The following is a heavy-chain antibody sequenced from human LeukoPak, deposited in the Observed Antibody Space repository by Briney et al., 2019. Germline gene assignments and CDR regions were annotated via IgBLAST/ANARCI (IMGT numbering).Heavy chain of an antibody. D-gene: IGHD2-15*01. J-gene: IGHJ6*02. V-gene: IGHV1-69*01. CDR3: ARGMRLGYCSGGSCYSGLIDYYGMDV. Sequence: SVTVSCKASGGTFSGYAISWVRQAPGQGLEWMGGIIPIFGTANYAQKFQGRVTITADESTSTAYMELSSLRSEDTAVYYCARGMRLGYCSGGSCYSGLIDYYGMDVWGQGTTVTVSS. CDR2: IIPIFGTA. CDR1: GGTFSGYA.